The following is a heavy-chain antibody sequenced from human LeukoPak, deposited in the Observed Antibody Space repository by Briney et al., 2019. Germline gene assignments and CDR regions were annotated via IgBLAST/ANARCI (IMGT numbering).Heavy chain of an antibody. CDR1: GFTFRSYT. Sequence: GGSLRLSCAGSGFTFRSYTMNWVRQAPGKGLEWVSSISDRSDYIYYADSVKGRFTISRDHAKNSLYLQMNSLRAEDTAVYYCAREVDYGGYFFDYWGQGTLVTVSS. J-gene: IGHJ4*02. CDR2: ISDRSDYI. CDR3: AREVDYGGYFFDY. D-gene: IGHD4/OR15-4a*01. V-gene: IGHV3-21*01.